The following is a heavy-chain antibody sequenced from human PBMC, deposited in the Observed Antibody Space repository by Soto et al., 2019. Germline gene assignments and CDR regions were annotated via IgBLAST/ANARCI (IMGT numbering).Heavy chain of an antibody. CDR1: GFTFSSYA. V-gene: IGHV3-30-3*01. CDR3: ANAWDALRYLDWLSYYFDY. CDR2: ISYDGSNK. Sequence: PGGSLRLSSAASGFTFSSYAMHWVRQAPGKGLAWVAVISYDGSNKYYADTVKGRFTISRDNYKSTLYPQMNSLRAEDTAVYYCANAWDALRYLDWLSYYFDYWGQGTLVPVSS. J-gene: IGHJ4*02. D-gene: IGHD3-9*01.